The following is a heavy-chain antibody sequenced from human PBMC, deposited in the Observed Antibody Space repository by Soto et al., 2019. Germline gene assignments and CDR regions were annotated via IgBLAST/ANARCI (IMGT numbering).Heavy chain of an antibody. CDR2: ISGYDGRT. CDR3: GREGDVPYYYYGMDV. D-gene: IGHD2-21*02. J-gene: IGHJ6*02. Sequence: QVHLVQSGAEVKKPGASVKVSCKTSGYTFTSYGISWVRQAPGQGLEWLGWISGYDGRTNLAQKVQDRVTMTTDTSTSTVYMELRSLRSDDTAVYYCGREGDVPYYYYGMDVWGQGTTVTVSS. V-gene: IGHV1-18*01. CDR1: GYTFTSYG.